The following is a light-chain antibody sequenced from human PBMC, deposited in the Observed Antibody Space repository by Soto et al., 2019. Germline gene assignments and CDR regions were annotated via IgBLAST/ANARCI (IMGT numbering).Light chain of an antibody. V-gene: IGKV1D-12*01. CDR1: QGINRW. J-gene: IGKJ4*01. Sequence: DIQMTQSPSSVSASVGDRVTITCRASQGINRWLAWYQQKLVKAPKLLIFDASSLQSGVPSRFSGSGSGTDFTLTISSLQPEDFATYYCQQANSFPLTFGGGTKVDIK. CDR3: QQANSFPLT. CDR2: DAS.